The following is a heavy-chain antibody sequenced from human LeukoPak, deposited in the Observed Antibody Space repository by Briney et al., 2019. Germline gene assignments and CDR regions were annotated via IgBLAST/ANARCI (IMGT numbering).Heavy chain of an antibody. Sequence: GGSLRLSCSASGFIFRHYAVNWVRQSPGKGLEWVSGISGSVDSTFYADSVKGRFTVYRDNSKNTLYLQMNSLTAEDTAVYYCARDPRGTHWGQGTMVTVSS. CDR3: ARDPRGTH. CDR1: GFIFRHYA. J-gene: IGHJ3*01. V-gene: IGHV3-23*01. CDR2: ISGSVDST. D-gene: IGHD3-16*01.